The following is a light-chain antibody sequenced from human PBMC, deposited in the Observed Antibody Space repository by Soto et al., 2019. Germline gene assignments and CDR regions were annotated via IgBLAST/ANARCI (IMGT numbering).Light chain of an antibody. J-gene: IGKJ2*01. CDR2: DAS. V-gene: IGKV1-5*01. Sequence: DIQMTQSPSTLSASVGDRVTITCRASQSVTNWLAWYQQKPGKTPNLLIYDASRLQSGTPSRFSGSGSETEFTLTIDSLQPDDFATYYCQQYTTYPYTFGQGTKVEIK. CDR3: QQYTTYPYT. CDR1: QSVTNW.